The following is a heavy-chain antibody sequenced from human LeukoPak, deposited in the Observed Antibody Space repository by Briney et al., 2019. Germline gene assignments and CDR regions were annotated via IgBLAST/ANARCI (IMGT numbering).Heavy chain of an antibody. D-gene: IGHD3-10*01. CDR2: INHSGST. CDR1: GGSFSGYY. CDR3: ARGALHYGSGRPFAY. J-gene: IGHJ4*02. Sequence: SETLSLTCAVYGGSFSGYYWSWIRQPPGKGLEWIGEINHSGSTNYNPSLKSRVTISVDTSKNQFSLKLSSVTAADTAVYYCARGALHYGSGRPFAYWGQGTLVTVSS. V-gene: IGHV4-34*01.